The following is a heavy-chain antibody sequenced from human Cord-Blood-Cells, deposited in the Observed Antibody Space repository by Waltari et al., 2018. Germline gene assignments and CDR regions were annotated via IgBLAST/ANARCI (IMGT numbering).Heavy chain of an antibody. J-gene: IGHJ1*01. CDR1: GYTFTSYP. V-gene: IGHV1-3*01. CDR2: INAGNGNT. D-gene: IGHD1-26*01. Sequence: QVQLVQSGAEVKKPGASVKVSCKASGYTFTSYPMHWVRQAPGQRLEWMGWINAGNGNTKYSQKFQGRVTITRDTSASTAYMELSSLRSEDTAVYYCARAKSGSYFYFQHWGQGTLVTVSS. CDR3: ARAKSGSYFYFQH.